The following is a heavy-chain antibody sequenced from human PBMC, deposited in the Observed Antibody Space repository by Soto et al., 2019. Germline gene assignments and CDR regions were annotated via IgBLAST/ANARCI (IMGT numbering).Heavy chain of an antibody. Sequence: DVQLVESGGGLVLRGESLRLSCAASGFTFGSACMSWVRQAPGKGLEWVAGIYRGGNTSYADSVKGRFTISRDTSKNTLYFQLNSVGAEYAAIYYCARDPWVGDIGDYWGQGTLVTVSS. CDR2: IYRGGNT. CDR3: ARDPWVGDIGDY. V-gene: IGHV3-66*01. D-gene: IGHD4-17*01. J-gene: IGHJ4*02. CDR1: GFTFGSAC.